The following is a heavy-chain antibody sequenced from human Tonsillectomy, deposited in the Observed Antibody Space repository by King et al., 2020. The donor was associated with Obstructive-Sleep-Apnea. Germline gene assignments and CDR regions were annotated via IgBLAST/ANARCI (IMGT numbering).Heavy chain of an antibody. CDR2: SSYDGSNQ. Sequence: VQLVQSGGGVVQPGRSLRLSCAASGFTFSCYGMHWCRQAPGKGLQWVAVSSYDGSNQHYTASLKGRFSISRDNSKNTQYLQMNRLRPEDTAVYYCARGARPLNWDFDLWGRGTLVTVSS. CDR3: ARGARPLNWDFDL. V-gene: IGHV3-30*10. CDR1: GFTFSCYG. J-gene: IGHJ2*01.